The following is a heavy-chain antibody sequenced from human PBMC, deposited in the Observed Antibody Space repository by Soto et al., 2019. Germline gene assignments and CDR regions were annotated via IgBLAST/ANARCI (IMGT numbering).Heavy chain of an antibody. J-gene: IGHJ5*02. D-gene: IGHD3-10*01. V-gene: IGHV4-31*03. CDR1: GGSISGYY. Sequence: PSETLSLTCTVSGGSISGYYWSWIRQHPGKGLEWIGYIYYSGSTYYNPSLKSRVTISVDTSKNQFSLKLSSVTAADTAVYYCARVRARLWFGELSAWGQGTLVTVSS. CDR2: IYYSGST. CDR3: ARVRARLWFGELSA.